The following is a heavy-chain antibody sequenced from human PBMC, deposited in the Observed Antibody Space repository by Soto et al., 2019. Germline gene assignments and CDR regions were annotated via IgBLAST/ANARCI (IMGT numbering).Heavy chain of an antibody. Sequence: EVQLVESGGGLVQPGRSLRLSCAASGFTFDDYAMHWVRQAPGKGLEWVSGISWNSGSIGYADSVKGRFTISRDNAKNSLYLQMNSLRAEDTALYYCAKDIKGTRTTVLDYWGQGTLVTVSS. V-gene: IGHV3-9*01. J-gene: IGHJ4*02. CDR2: ISWNSGSI. CDR3: AKDIKGTRTTVLDY. D-gene: IGHD1-1*01. CDR1: GFTFDDYA.